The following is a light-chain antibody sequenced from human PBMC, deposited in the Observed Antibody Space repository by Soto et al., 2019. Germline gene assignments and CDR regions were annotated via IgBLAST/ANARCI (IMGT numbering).Light chain of an antibody. Sequence: VVMTQSPATLSVSPGERATLSCRASQSVSNHLAWYHQRPGQAPRLLIYGTSSRATGIPDRFSGSGSGTDFTLTISRLEPEDFAVYYCQQYVSSPWAFGQGTKVDIK. J-gene: IGKJ1*01. CDR2: GTS. CDR1: QSVSNH. CDR3: QQYVSSPWA. V-gene: IGKV3-20*01.